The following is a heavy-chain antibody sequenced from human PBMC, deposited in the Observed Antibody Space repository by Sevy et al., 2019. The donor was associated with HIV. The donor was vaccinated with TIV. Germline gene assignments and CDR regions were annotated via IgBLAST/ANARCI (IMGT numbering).Heavy chain of an antibody. Sequence: GGSLRLSCAASGFTFSSYWMHWVRQAPGKGLVWVSRINSDGSSTSYAHSVKGRFTISRDNAKNTLYLQMNSLRAEDTAVYYCARGGSCGGDCYPSSDYYYYGMDVWGQGTTVTVSS. CDR1: GFTFSSYW. CDR3: ARGGSCGGDCYPSSDYYYYGMDV. CDR2: INSDGSST. J-gene: IGHJ6*02. V-gene: IGHV3-74*01. D-gene: IGHD2-21*02.